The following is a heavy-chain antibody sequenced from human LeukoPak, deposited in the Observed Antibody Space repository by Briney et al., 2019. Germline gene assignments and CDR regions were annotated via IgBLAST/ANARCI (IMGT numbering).Heavy chain of an antibody. Sequence: GGSLRLSCAASGFTFSSYGMHWVRQAPGKGLEWVAVIWYDGSNKYYADSVKGRFTISRDNSKNTLYLQMKSLRVEDTAVYYCAGHKTMAVGFGYWGQGTLVTVSS. J-gene: IGHJ4*02. V-gene: IGHV3-33*01. D-gene: IGHD4/OR15-4a*01. CDR1: GFTFSSYG. CDR3: AGHKTMAVGFGY. CDR2: IWYDGSNK.